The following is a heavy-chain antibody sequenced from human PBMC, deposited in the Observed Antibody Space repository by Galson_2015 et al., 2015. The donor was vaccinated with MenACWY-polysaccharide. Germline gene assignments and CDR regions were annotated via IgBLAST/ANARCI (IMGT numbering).Heavy chain of an antibody. CDR1: GFILSSYR. V-gene: IGHV3-21*01. D-gene: IGHD3-16*01. CDR3: ARVSGEFYYDSGDLKQGPFDI. Sequence: SLRLSCAASGFILSSYRMTWVRQAPGKGLDWVASISRSSRYIYYPDSVKGRFTVSRDNAQNSMYLEMNSLRAEDTAVYYCARVSGEFYYDSGDLKQGPFDIWGRGTVLSVSS. J-gene: IGHJ3*02. CDR2: ISRSSRYI.